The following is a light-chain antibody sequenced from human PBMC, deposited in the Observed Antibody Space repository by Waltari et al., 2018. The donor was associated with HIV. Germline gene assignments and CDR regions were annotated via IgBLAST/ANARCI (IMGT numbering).Light chain of an antibody. CDR1: QDINSW. Sequence: DIQMTQSPSFMSASVGDRVTITCRASQDINSWLAWYQQKPGKAPKLLIYAATSLQSGVPSRFSGSGSGTHFTLNISSLQPEDLATYYCQQTNTFPLDFGQGTRLEIK. CDR3: QQTNTFPLD. CDR2: AAT. J-gene: IGKJ2*01. V-gene: IGKV1-12*01.